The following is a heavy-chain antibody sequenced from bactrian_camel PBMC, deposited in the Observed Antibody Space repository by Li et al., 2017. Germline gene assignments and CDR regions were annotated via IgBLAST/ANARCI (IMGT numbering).Heavy chain of an antibody. J-gene: IGHJ6*01. CDR3: AAGAALLVTDLCYTDFRL. D-gene: IGHD1*01. CDR2: IATGAGRT. Sequence: HVQLVESGGGLVQAGGSLNLSCAATVNSNNLNCMGWFRQSPGKERERIATIATGAGRTYYADSVKGRFTISQDDSKTTIFLQMRGLQPEDTGMYYCAAGAALLVTDLCYTDFRLYGQGTQVTVS. CDR1: VNSNNLNC. V-gene: IGHV3S54*01.